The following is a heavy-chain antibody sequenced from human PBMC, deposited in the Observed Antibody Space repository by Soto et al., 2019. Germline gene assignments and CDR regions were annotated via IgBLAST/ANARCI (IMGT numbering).Heavy chain of an antibody. CDR3: ARELAAAGTLMFDY. CDR2: ISSSGSTI. CDR1: GFTFSSYE. D-gene: IGHD6-13*01. V-gene: IGHV3-48*03. Sequence: XESLRLSCAASGFTFSSYEMNWVRQAPGKGLEWVSYISSSGSTIYYADSVKGRFTISRDNAKNSLYLQMNSLRAEDTAVYYCARELAAAGTLMFDYWGQGTLVTVSS. J-gene: IGHJ4*02.